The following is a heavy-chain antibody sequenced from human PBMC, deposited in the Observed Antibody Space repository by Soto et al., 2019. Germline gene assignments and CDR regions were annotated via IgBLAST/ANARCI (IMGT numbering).Heavy chain of an antibody. CDR2: IYYTGST. CDR3: SRTSTEYDQGDF. D-gene: IGHD3-3*01. Sequence: SGNPSLTCSVAGDSVSRGSHSWTWTRQPPGKGLEFLGYIYYTGSTNYNPSLKSRVTISVDTSKHQISPILTAVTAADTAVYYFSRTSTEYDQGDFWGHGTLV. CDR1: GDSVSRGSHS. V-gene: IGHV4-61*01. J-gene: IGHJ1*01.